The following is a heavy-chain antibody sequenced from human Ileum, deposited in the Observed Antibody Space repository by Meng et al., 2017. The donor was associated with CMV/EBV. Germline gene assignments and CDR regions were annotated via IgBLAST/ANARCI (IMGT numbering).Heavy chain of an antibody. CDR1: GYTLTDCG. Sequence: QVHMVQSGAAVEQLGAPVQVSCKPTGYTLTDCGIRCVRQHPGQALEWLGWISAHSGDKNYAQNLQGRLTMTTDTSPATAYMELRSLTSHDTAVYYCELVAKYCTDGVCHDYWGQGTLVTVSS. D-gene: IGHD2-8*01. CDR3: ELVAKYCTDGVCHDY. J-gene: IGHJ4*02. CDR2: ISAHSGDK. V-gene: IGHV1-18*04.